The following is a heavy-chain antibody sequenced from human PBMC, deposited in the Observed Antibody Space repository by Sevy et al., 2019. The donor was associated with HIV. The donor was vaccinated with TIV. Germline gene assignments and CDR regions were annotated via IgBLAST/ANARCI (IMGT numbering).Heavy chain of an antibody. D-gene: IGHD3-3*01. V-gene: IGHV3-23*01. CDR2: MSGRGDSR. CDR1: GFRFGSQA. Sequence: GGSLRLSCVGSGFRFGSQAMSWVRQAPGKGLEWVSGMSGRGDSRGYAHSVKGRFTISRDNSKNTVYLQMNSLTAEDTALYYCAKDVPDQSWYDDFWSGYPCFDYWGRGTLVTVSS. CDR3: AKDVPDQSWYDDFWSGYPCFDY. J-gene: IGHJ4*01.